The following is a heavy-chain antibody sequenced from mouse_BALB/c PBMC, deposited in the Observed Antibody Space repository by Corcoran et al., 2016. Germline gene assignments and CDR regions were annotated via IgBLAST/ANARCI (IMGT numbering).Heavy chain of an antibody. Sequence: QVTLKESGPGILQPSQTLSLTCSFSGFSLSTSGMGVGWIRQSSGKGLEWLAHIWWDDDKRYNPALKSRLTISKDTSSNQVFLQIASVDTADTATYYCARIRGYDGYYVPLAYWGQGTLVTVSA. V-gene: IGHV8-8*01. CDR1: GFSLSTSGMG. D-gene: IGHD2-3*01. CDR2: IWWDDDK. CDR3: ARIRGYDGYYVPLAY. J-gene: IGHJ3*01.